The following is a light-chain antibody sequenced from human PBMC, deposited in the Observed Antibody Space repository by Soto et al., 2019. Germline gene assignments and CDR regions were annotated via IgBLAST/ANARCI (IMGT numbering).Light chain of an antibody. Sequence: EIVLTKSPATLSLSPWERATLFCRASQSVSSYLAWYQQKPGQAPRLLIYDASTRATGIPPRFSGSGSGTDFTLTSTSLEPEGFAVYYCQQYEAVVTFGQGTKVDIK. J-gene: IGKJ1*01. CDR2: DAS. CDR1: QSVSSY. V-gene: IGKV3-11*01. CDR3: QQYEAVVT.